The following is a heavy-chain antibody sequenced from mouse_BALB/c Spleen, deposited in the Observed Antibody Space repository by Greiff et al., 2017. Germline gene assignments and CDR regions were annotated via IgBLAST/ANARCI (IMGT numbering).Heavy chain of an antibody. CDR3: ARDGFYGNPSGFAY. Sequence: VQLQQSGPELVKPGASVRISCKASGYTFTSYYIHWVKQRPGQGLEWIGWIYPGNVNTKYNEKFKGKATLTADKSSSTAYMQLSSLTSEDSAVYFCARDGFYGNPSGFAYWGQGTLVTVSA. CDR2: IYPGNVNT. V-gene: IGHV1S56*01. D-gene: IGHD2-1*01. J-gene: IGHJ3*01. CDR1: GYTFTSYY.